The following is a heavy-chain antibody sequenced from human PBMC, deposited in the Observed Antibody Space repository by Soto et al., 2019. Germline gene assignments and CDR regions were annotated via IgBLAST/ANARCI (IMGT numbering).Heavy chain of an antibody. CDR1: GFSFSSLW. J-gene: IGHJ3*01. CDR2: IKQDGSET. CDR3: VRDVGPSKYDAFDL. V-gene: IGHV3-7*03. Sequence: EVQLVESGGGLVQPGGSLRLSCAASGFSFSSLWMAWVRQAPEKGLEWVANIKQDGSETHYLDSVKGRFTISKDNAKNTLYLQMNSLRAEDTAVYYCVRDVGPSKYDAFDLWGRVTMVTVSS.